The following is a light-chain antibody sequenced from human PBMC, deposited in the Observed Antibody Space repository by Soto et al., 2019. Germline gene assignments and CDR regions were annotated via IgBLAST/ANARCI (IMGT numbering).Light chain of an antibody. CDR2: GAS. Sequence: EIVMTQSPATLSVSPGERATLSCRATQSVSSNLAWYQQKPGQAPRLLIYGASNRATGIPDRFSGSGSGTDFTLTISRLEPEDFAVYYCQQYGRSSWTFGQGTKVDI. V-gene: IGKV3-20*01. CDR3: QQYGRSSWT. CDR1: QSVSSN. J-gene: IGKJ1*01.